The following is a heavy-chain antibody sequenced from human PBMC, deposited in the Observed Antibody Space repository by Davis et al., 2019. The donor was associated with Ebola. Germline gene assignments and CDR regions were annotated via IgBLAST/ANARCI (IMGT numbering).Heavy chain of an antibody. CDR1: GFTFSSYC. CDR2: TRYVGSNK. Sequence: AGSLTLSCAASGFTFSSYCMHWVRQPPGKGLEWAAATRYVGSNKYYADSVTGRFTISRDNSKNTLYLQMNSLRAEDTAVYYCARTCSGGSCYSYYGMDVWGQGTTVTVSS. CDR3: ARTCSGGSCYSYYGMDV. V-gene: IGHV3-33*01. J-gene: IGHJ6*02. D-gene: IGHD2-15*01.